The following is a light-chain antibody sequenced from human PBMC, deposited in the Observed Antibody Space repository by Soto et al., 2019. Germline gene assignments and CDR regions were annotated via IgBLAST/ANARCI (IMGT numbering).Light chain of an antibody. CDR1: QTIKSW. Sequence: DIQMTQSPSTLSASVGDRVTITCRASQTIKSWLAWYQQKPGKAPKLLIYATSNLESGVPSRFSGSGSGTEFSLTISSLQPDDFATYYCQQYKSFSLTFGGGTKVDIK. J-gene: IGKJ4*01. V-gene: IGKV1-5*03. CDR3: QQYKSFSLT. CDR2: ATS.